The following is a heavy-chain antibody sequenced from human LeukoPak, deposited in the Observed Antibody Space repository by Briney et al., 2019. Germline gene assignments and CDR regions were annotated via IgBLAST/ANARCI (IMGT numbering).Heavy chain of an antibody. D-gene: IGHD6-19*01. V-gene: IGHV1-46*01. Sequence: GASVKVSCKASGYTFTSYYIHWVRQAPGQGLEWMGVINPGGGSTSYAQKFQGRVTMTRDTSTSTVYMELSSLRSEDTAVYYCASKDTSGWYEEAWGQGSLVTVSS. CDR2: INPGGGST. J-gene: IGHJ5*02. CDR3: ASKDTSGWYEEA. CDR1: GYTFTSYY.